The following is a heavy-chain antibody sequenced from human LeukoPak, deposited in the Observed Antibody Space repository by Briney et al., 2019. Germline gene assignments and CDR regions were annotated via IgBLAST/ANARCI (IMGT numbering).Heavy chain of an antibody. J-gene: IGHJ5*02. D-gene: IGHD2-2*02. V-gene: IGHV1-69*05. CDR2: IIPIFGTA. CDR1: GGTFSSYA. CDR3: ARVPHSCSSTSCYTGRFDP. Sequence: ASVKVSCKASGGTFSSYAISWVRQAPGQGLEWMGGIIPIFGTANYAQKFQGRVTITTDESTSTAYMELSSMRSEDTAVYYCARVPHSCSSTSCYTGRFDPWGEGTLVTVSS.